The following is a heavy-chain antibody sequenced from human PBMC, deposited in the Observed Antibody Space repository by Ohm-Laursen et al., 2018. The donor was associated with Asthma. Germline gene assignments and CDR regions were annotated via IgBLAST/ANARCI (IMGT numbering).Heavy chain of an antibody. CDR1: GGSISSGGYY. D-gene: IGHD5-18*01. J-gene: IGHJ5*02. V-gene: IGHV4-31*03. CDR2: IYYSGST. Sequence: SDTLSLTCTVSGGSISSGGYYWSWIRQHPGKGLEWIGYIYYSGSTYYNPSLKSRVTISVDTSKNQFSLKLSSVTAADTAVYYCARDQSSTAVGFDPWGQGTLVTVSS. CDR3: ARDQSSTAVGFDP.